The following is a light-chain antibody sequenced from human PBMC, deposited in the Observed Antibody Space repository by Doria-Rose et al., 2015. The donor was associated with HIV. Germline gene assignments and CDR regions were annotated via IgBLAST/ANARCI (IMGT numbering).Light chain of an antibody. CDR1: SSXIGGFNL. CDR3: CSYAGSSTQV. Sequence: QSVLIQPASVSGSPGQSIAISCTGTSSXIGGFNLVSWYQQRPGKAPKLLIYEVTKRPSGISHRFSGSKSGNTASLTISGLQAEDEADYYCCSYAGSSTQVFGGGTKLTVL. V-gene: IGLV2-23*02. CDR2: EVT. J-gene: IGLJ2*01.